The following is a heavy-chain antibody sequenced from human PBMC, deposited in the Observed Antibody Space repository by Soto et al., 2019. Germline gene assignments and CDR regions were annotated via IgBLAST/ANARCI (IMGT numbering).Heavy chain of an antibody. J-gene: IGHJ6*02. V-gene: IGHV1-69*06. CDR2: IIPIFGTA. CDR1: GGTFRSYA. Sequence: ASVKVSCTTSGGTFRSYAISWVRQDPGQLLEWMGGIIPIFGTANYAQKFQGRATITADKSTSTAYMELSSLRSEDTAVYYCARRRGTGTRGYYYYGMDGWGQGTTVTVSS. CDR3: ARRRGTGTRGYYYYGMDG. D-gene: IGHD1-7*01.